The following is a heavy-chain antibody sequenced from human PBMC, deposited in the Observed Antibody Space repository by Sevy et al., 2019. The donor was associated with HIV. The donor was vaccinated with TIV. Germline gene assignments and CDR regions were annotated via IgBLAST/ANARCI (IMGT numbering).Heavy chain of an antibody. D-gene: IGHD5-18*01. CDR1: GFTFSSYA. CDR3: AKDLGYSYGPFDY. V-gene: IGHV3-23*01. J-gene: IGHJ4*02. Sequence: TLSLTCAASGFTFSSYAMSWVRQAPGKGLEWVSAISGSGGSTYYADSVKGRFTISRDNSKNTLYLQMNSLRAEDTAVYYCAKDLGYSYGPFDYWGQGTLVTVSS. CDR2: ISGSGGST.